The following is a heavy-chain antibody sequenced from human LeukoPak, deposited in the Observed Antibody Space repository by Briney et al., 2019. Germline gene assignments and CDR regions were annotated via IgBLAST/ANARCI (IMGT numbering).Heavy chain of an antibody. J-gene: IGHJ4*02. D-gene: IGHD6-13*01. Sequence: PSQTLSLTCTVSGGSISSGGYYWSWIRQPPGKGLEWIGYIYHSGSTYYNPSLKSRVTISVDRSKNQFSLKLSSVTAADTAVYYCARLSGFSSSWSFDYWGQGTLVTVSS. CDR3: ARLSGFSSSWSFDY. CDR1: GGSISSGGYY. V-gene: IGHV4-30-2*01. CDR2: IYHSGST.